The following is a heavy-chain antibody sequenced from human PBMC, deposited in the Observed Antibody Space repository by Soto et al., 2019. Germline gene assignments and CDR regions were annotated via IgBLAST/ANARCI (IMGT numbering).Heavy chain of an antibody. V-gene: IGHV3-23*01. J-gene: IGHJ2*01. Sequence: EVQLLESGGGLVQPGGSLRLSCAASGFTFSSYAMSWVRQAPGKGLEWVSAISGSGGSTYYADSVKGRFTISRDNSKNALYLQMTRLRAEDTAVYYSARAQWLVLYFDLWGRGTLVTVSS. D-gene: IGHD6-19*01. CDR2: ISGSGGST. CDR3: ARAQWLVLYFDL. CDR1: GFTFSSYA.